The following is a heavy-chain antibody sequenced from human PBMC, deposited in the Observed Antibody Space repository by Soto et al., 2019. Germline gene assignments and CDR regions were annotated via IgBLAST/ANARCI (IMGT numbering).Heavy chain of an antibody. CDR3: ASGGYYYDRSGYFPPLAPTRFDY. D-gene: IGHD3-22*01. Sequence: QVQLVESGGGLVKPGGSLRLSCAASGFTFSDYYMSWIRQAPGKGLEWVSYLSRSGSTIYYADSVKGRFPISRDNAKNTLEVQMNSLRAEDTGVYYCASGGYYYDRSGYFPPLAPTRFDYWGQGTLVTVSS. V-gene: IGHV3-11*01. CDR2: LSRSGSTI. J-gene: IGHJ4*02. CDR1: GFTFSDYY.